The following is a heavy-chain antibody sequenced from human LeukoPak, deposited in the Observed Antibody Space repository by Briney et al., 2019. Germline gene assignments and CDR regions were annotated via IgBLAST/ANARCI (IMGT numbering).Heavy chain of an antibody. Sequence: GSLRLSCAASGFTFSSYAMSWVRQAPGKGLEWVSAISGSDGSTYYADSVKGRFTISRDNSKNTLYMQMNSLRVEDTAVYYCAPRSGPLDHWGQGTLVTVSS. CDR2: ISGSDGST. V-gene: IGHV3-23*01. CDR3: APRSGPLDH. D-gene: IGHD3-3*01. CDR1: GFTFSSYA. J-gene: IGHJ4*02.